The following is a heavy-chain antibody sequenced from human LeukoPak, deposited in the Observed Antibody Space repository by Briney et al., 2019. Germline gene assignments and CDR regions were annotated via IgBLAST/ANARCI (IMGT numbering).Heavy chain of an antibody. J-gene: IGHJ5*02. V-gene: IGHV3-23*01. Sequence: PGGSLRLSCAASGFTFSSYAMSWVRQAPGKGLEWVSAISGGGRAYYAGSVKGRFTISRDNSKSTLYLQMNSLRAEDTAIYYCAKEYTDGVLTANWFDPWGQGTLVTVSS. CDR2: ISGGGRA. D-gene: IGHD3-3*01. CDR3: AKEYTDGVLTANWFDP. CDR1: GFTFSSYA.